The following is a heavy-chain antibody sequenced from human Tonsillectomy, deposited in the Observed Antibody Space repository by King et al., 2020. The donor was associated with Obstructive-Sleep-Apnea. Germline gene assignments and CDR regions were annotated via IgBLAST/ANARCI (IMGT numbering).Heavy chain of an antibody. D-gene: IGHD6-19*01. V-gene: IGHV4-31*03. CDR3: AREVEGDSSGWRSPYYFDY. J-gene: IGHJ4*02. Sequence: QLQESGPGLVKPSQTLSLTCTVSGGSISSGGYYWSWIRQHPGKGLEWIGYIYYSGSTYYNPSLKSRVTISVDTSKNQFSLKLSSVTAADTAVYYCAREVEGDSSGWRSPYYFDYWGQGTRVTVSS. CDR2: IYYSGST. CDR1: GGSISSGGYY.